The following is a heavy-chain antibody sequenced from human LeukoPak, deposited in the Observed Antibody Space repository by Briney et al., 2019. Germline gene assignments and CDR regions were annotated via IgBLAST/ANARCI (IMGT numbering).Heavy chain of an antibody. CDR3: ARDPTMVRGVIGQYYFDY. CDR2: ISSSSSSYI. V-gene: IGHV3-21*01. D-gene: IGHD3-10*01. CDR1: GFTFSSYS. Sequence: GGSLRLSCAASGFTFSSYSMNWVRQAPGKGLEWVSSISSSSSSYIYYADSVKGRFTISRDNAKNSLYLQMNSLRAEDTAVYYCARDPTMVRGVIGQYYFDYWGQGTLVTVSS. J-gene: IGHJ4*02.